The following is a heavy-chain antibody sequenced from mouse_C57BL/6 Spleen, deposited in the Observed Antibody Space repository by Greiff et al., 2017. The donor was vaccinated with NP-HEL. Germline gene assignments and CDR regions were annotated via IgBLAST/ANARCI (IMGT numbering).Heavy chain of an antibody. CDR1: GYTFTSYW. CDR2: IDPSDSYT. J-gene: IGHJ4*01. Sequence: QVQLQQPGAELVRPGTSVKLSCKASGYTFTSYWMHWVKQRPGQGLEWIGVIDPSDSYTNYNQKFKGKATLTVDPSSSTAYMQLSSLTSEDSAVYYCERKAMDYWGQGTSVTVSS. CDR3: ERKAMDY. V-gene: IGHV1-59*01.